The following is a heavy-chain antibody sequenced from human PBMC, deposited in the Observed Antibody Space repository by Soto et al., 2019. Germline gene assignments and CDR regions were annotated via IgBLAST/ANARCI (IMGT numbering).Heavy chain of an antibody. D-gene: IGHD3-22*01. Sequence: PSETLSLTCAVYGGSFSGYYWSWIRQPPGKGLEWIGEINHSGSTNYNPSLKSRVTISVDTSKNQFSLKLSSVTAADTAVYYCAAHYYDSSGSEPYFDYWGQGTLVTVSS. CDR2: INHSGST. CDR1: GGSFSGYY. V-gene: IGHV4-34*01. J-gene: IGHJ4*02. CDR3: AAHYYDSSGSEPYFDY.